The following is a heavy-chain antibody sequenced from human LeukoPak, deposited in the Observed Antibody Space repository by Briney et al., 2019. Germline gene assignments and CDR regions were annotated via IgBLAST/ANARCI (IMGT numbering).Heavy chain of an antibody. V-gene: IGHV2-5*02. Sequence: SGPTLVKPTQTLTLTCTFSGFSLVSSGVGVGWIRQSPGKALEWLALIYWDDDKQYSPSLKNRLTITKDTSEHQVVLTMTNVDPVDTGTYYCAYSGGDVLAGYLSPHLKFDYWSQGTLVTVSS. CDR1: GFSLVSSGVG. CDR3: AYSGGDVLAGYLSPHLKFDY. D-gene: IGHD3-9*01. CDR2: IYWDDDK. J-gene: IGHJ4*02.